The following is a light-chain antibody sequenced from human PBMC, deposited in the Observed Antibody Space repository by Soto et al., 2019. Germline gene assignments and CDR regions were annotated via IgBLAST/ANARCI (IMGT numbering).Light chain of an antibody. CDR2: DVT. Sequence: QSALTQPRSVSGSPGQSVTISCTGTSSDVGRYNYVSWYQQHPGKAPKGIIYDVTKRPSGVPDRFSGSKSGNTASLTISGLQAEDEADYYCCSYAGDSTFVVFGGGTKLTVL. CDR1: SSDVGRYNY. V-gene: IGLV2-11*01. CDR3: CSYAGDSTFVV. J-gene: IGLJ3*02.